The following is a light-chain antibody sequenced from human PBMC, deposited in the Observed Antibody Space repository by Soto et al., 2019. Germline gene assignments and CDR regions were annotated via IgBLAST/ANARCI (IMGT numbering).Light chain of an antibody. J-gene: IGLJ1*01. Sequence: QSALTQPPSASGSRGQSVTISCTGTSSDVGGYDYVSWYQQHPGKAPKLIIYEVTKRPSGVPDRFSGSKSGNTASLTVSGLQAEDEADYYCSLYTSENTYVFGTGTKVTVL. V-gene: IGLV2-8*01. CDR3: SLYTSENTYV. CDR2: EVT. CDR1: SSDVGGYDY.